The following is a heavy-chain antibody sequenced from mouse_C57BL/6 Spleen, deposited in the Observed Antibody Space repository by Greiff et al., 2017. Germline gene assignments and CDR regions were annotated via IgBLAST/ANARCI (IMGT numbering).Heavy chain of an antibody. CDR1: GYTFTDYY. Sequence: QVQLQQSGAELVRPGASVKLSCKASGYTFTDYYINWVKQRPGQGLEWIARIYPGSGNTYYNEKFKGKATLTAEKSSSTAYMQLSSLTSEDSAVYFCARRGDYYGSSYFDVWGTGTTVTVYS. V-gene: IGHV1-76*01. CDR2: IYPGSGNT. CDR3: ARRGDYYGSSYFDV. D-gene: IGHD1-1*01. J-gene: IGHJ1*03.